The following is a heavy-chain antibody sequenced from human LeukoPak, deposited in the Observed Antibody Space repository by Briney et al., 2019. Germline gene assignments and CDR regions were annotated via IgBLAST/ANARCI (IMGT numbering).Heavy chain of an antibody. Sequence: PGRSLRLSCAASGFTFSSYGMHWGRQAPGKGLEWVAVISYDGSNKYYADSVKGRFTISRDNSKNTLYLQMNSLRAEDTAVYYCAKDHRNGDYDIGYWGQGTLVTVSS. CDR2: ISYDGSNK. V-gene: IGHV3-30*18. J-gene: IGHJ4*02. CDR3: AKDHRNGDYDIGY. D-gene: IGHD4-17*01. CDR1: GFTFSSYG.